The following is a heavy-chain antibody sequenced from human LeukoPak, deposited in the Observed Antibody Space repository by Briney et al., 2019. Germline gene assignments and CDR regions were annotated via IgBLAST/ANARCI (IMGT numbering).Heavy chain of an antibody. J-gene: IGHJ5*02. D-gene: IGHD3-9*01. Sequence: ASVKVSCKASGYTFTGYYMHWVRQAPGQGLEWMGWINPNSGGTNYAQKFQGRVTMTRDTSISTAYMELSRLRSDDTAVYYCARGRSYYDILTGHNWFDPWGQGTLVTVSS. V-gene: IGHV1-2*02. CDR2: INPNSGGT. CDR1: GYTFTGYY. CDR3: ARGRSYYDILTGHNWFDP.